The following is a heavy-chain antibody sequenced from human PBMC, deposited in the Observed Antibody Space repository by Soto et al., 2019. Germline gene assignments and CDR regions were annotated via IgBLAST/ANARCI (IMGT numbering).Heavy chain of an antibody. CDR3: ARDREARGGNPRRYYYYGMDV. J-gene: IGHJ6*02. Sequence: PGGSLRLSCAASGFTFSSYGMHWVRQAPGKGLEWVAVIWYDGSNKYYADSVKGRFTISRDNSKNTLYLQMNSLRAEDTAVYYCARDREARGGNPRRYYYYGMDVWGQWTTVTVSS. CDR1: GFTFSSYG. V-gene: IGHV3-33*01. D-gene: IGHD2-15*01. CDR2: IWYDGSNK.